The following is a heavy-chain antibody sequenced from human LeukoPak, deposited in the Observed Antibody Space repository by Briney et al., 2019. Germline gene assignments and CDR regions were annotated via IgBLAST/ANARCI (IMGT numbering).Heavy chain of an antibody. CDR3: AKGKGDYFFDY. CDR2: ICGGSRST. V-gene: IGHV3-23*01. Sequence: PGGSLRLSCAASGFTFGSYAMSWVRQAPGKGLEWVSGICGGSRSTYYADSVKGRFTISRGYSNNTLYLQMSSLRAEDTAVYYCAKGKGDYFFDYWGQGALVTVSS. J-gene: IGHJ4*02. CDR1: GFTFGSYA. D-gene: IGHD2-21*01.